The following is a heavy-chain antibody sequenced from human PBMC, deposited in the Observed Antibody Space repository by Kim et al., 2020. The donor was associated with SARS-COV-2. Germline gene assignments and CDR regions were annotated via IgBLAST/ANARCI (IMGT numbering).Heavy chain of an antibody. CDR3: ARETDSSSWFRYYYYYYMDV. D-gene: IGHD6-13*01. Sequence: GGSLRLSCAASGFTFSSYAMHWVRQAPGKGLEWVAVISYDGSNKYYADSVKGRFTISRDNSKNTLYLQMNSLRAEDTAVYYCARETDSSSWFRYYYYYYMDVWGKGTTVTVSS. J-gene: IGHJ6*03. CDR1: GFTFSSYA. CDR2: ISYDGSNK. V-gene: IGHV3-30-3*01.